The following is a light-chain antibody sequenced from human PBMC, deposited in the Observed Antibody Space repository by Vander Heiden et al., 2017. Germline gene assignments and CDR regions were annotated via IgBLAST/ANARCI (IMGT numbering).Light chain of an antibody. CDR1: QSVRSSF. Sequence: EFVLARSPGTPSCSAGERATLSCRASQSVRSSFLAWDQQKPGQAPRLLIYGASSRATGITERFSVSGSGTDFTLTNSRLEPEEVAVYYGQNYGSSSPGYTLGKGTKLAIK. V-gene: IGKV3-20*01. J-gene: IGKJ2*01. CDR2: GAS. CDR3: QNYGSSSPGYT.